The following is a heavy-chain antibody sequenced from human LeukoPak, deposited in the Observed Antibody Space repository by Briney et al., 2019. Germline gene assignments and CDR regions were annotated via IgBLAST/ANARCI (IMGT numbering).Heavy chain of an antibody. CDR3: AKTHSHFPPYFDY. V-gene: IGHV4-59*12. CDR2: IFYSGSI. CDR1: GDSITSYY. Sequence: SEALSLTCTVSGDSITSYYWSWIRQPPGKGLEWIGEIFYSGSINYNPSLKSRVTLSLDKSKNQFSLQLSSVTAADTAMYYCAKTHSHFPPYFDYWGQGTLVIVSS. D-gene: IGHD4-11*01. J-gene: IGHJ4*02.